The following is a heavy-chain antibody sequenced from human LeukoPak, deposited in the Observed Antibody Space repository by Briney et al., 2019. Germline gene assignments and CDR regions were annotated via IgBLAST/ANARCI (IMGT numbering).Heavy chain of an antibody. D-gene: IGHD6-13*01. V-gene: IGHV3-48*01. Sequence: GGSLRLSCAASGFTFSSYSVNWVRQAPGKGLEWVSYISSSSSIIYYADSVRGRFTISRDNAKNSLYLQMNSLRAEDTAVYYCASQVTLAAAGLAYWGQGTLVTVSS. CDR1: GFTFSSYS. CDR3: ASQVTLAAAGLAY. J-gene: IGHJ4*02. CDR2: ISSSSSII.